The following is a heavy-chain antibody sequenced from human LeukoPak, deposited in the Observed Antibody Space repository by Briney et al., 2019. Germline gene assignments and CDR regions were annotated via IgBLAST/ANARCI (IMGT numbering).Heavy chain of an antibody. Sequence: PSETLSLTCTVSGGSISSYYWNWIRQPPGKGLEWIGYIYYSGSTNYNPSLKSRVTISVDTSKNQFSLKLSSVTATDTAVYYCARGGKCTNGVCPVPTDYWGQGTLVTVSS. J-gene: IGHJ4*02. D-gene: IGHD2-8*01. V-gene: IGHV4-59*01. CDR1: GGSISSYY. CDR3: ARGGKCTNGVCPVPTDY. CDR2: IYYSGST.